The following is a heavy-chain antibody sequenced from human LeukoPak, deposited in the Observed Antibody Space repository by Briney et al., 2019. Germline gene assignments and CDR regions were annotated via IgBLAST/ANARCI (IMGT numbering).Heavy chain of an antibody. D-gene: IGHD2/OR15-2a*01. Sequence: SETLSLTCNVSGASISHFYWSWIRQSPAKGLEWIGYIYHIGTTKYNPALSSRVTISADTSKSQCSLNLNSLTPADTAVYYCATVEEYGRAFYWGQGTRVTVSS. CDR1: GASISHFY. CDR3: ATVEEYGRAFY. CDR2: IYHIGTT. J-gene: IGHJ4*02. V-gene: IGHV4-59*01.